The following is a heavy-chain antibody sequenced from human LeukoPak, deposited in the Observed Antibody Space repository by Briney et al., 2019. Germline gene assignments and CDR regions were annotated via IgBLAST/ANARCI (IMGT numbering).Heavy chain of an antibody. CDR1: GFTFSSYA. J-gene: IGHJ6*03. CDR3: AKSRMDTASRLWLSEGYYYYMDV. CDR2: ISGSGGST. V-gene: IGHV3-23*01. Sequence: PGGSLRLSCAASGFTFSSYAMSWVRQAPGKGLEWVSAISGSGGSTYYADSVKGRFTISRDNSKNTLYLQMNSLRAEDTAVYYCAKSRMDTASRLWLSEGYYYYMDVWGKGTTVTVSS. D-gene: IGHD5-18*01.